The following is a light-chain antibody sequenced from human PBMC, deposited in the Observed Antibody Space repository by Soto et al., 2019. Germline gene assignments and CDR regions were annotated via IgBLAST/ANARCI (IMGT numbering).Light chain of an antibody. CDR3: GQFVSSPPRT. J-gene: IGKJ1*01. Sequence: EIVLTQSPRTLSLSPGERATLSCRASQSVGSTFLAWYQQKPGQAPRLLIYGVSTRATGIPDRFSGSWSGTDFTLSISRLEPEDFAVYYCGQFVSSPPRTFGQGTKVDIK. V-gene: IGKV3-20*01. CDR2: GVS. CDR1: QSVGSTF.